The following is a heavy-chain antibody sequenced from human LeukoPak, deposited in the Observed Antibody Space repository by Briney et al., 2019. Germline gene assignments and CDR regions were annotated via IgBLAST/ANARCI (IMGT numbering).Heavy chain of an antibody. CDR2: IYSGGST. V-gene: IGHV3-53*01. CDR3: ARLWFGELLFDC. J-gene: IGHJ4*02. Sequence: GGSLRLSCAASGFTVSSNYMSWVRQAPGKGLEWVSVIYSGGSTYYADSVKGRFTISRDNSKNTLYLQMNSLRAEDTAVYYCARLWFGELLFDCWGQGTLVTVSS. D-gene: IGHD3-10*01. CDR1: GFTVSSNY.